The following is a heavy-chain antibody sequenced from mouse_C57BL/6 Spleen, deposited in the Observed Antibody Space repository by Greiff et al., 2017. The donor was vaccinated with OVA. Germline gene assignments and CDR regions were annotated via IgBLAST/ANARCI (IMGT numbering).Heavy chain of an antibody. CDR2: INPSSGYT. CDR1: GYTFTSYW. J-gene: IGHJ2*01. CDR3: ARFGPRTGGYFDY. V-gene: IGHV1-7*01. Sequence: QVQLQQSGAELAKPGASVKLSCKASGYTFTSYWMHWVKQRPGQGLEWIGYINPSSGYTKYNQKFKDKATLTADKSSSTAYMQLSSLTYEDSAVYYCARFGPRTGGYFDYWGQATTLTVSS. D-gene: IGHD4-1*01.